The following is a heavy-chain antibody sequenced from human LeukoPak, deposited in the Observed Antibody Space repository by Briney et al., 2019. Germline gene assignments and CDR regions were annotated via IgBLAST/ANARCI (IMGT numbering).Heavy chain of an antibody. CDR2: IYYSGNT. J-gene: IGHJ4*02. D-gene: IGHD4-23*01. CDR1: NGSITNYY. Sequence: PSETLSLTCTVSNGSITNYYWNWLRQPPGKGLEWLGYIYYSGNTNYNPSLKSRVTISVDTSKNQFSLKLNSVTAADTAVYYCARLSGNSHFDYWGQGTLVTVSS. CDR3: ARLSGNSHFDY. V-gene: IGHV4-59*01.